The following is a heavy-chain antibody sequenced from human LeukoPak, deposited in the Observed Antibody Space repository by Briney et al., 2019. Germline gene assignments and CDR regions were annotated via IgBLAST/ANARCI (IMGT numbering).Heavy chain of an antibody. CDR2: ISSDGNT. Sequence: GGSLRLSCAASGFIVSSSSMNWVRLSPGKGLEWVSVISSDGNTYYADSVKGRFTISRDNSRNTLSLQMHGLRADDTAVYYCARGQEQFSSPWQWGPRRKNFYYYGMDVWGQGTTVTVSS. D-gene: IGHD6-19*01. CDR1: GFIVSSSS. V-gene: IGHV3-66*01. J-gene: IGHJ6*02. CDR3: ARGQEQFSSPWQWGPRRKNFYYYGMDV.